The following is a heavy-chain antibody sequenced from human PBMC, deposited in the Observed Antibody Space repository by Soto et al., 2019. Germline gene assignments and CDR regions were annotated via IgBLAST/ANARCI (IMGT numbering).Heavy chain of an antibody. CDR2: INPNSGGT. V-gene: IGHV1-2*02. CDR3: ARGLGGSGSYYYFDY. J-gene: IGHJ4*02. CDR1: GYTFTGYY. D-gene: IGHD3-10*01. Sequence: ASVKVSCKASGYTFTGYYMHWVRQAPGQGLEWMGWINPNSGGTNYAQKFQGRVTMTRDTSISTAYMELSRLRSDDTAVYYCARGLGGSGSYYYFDYWGQGTLVTVSS.